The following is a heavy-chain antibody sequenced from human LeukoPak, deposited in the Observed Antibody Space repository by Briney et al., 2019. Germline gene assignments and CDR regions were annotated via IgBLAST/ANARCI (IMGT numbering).Heavy chain of an antibody. CDR2: IYSDNT. D-gene: IGHD3-9*01. V-gene: IGHV3-53*01. CDR1: GFTVSSNS. Sequence: GGSLRLSCTVSGFTVSSNSMSWVRQAPGKGLEWVSFIYSDNTHYSDSVKGRFTISRDNSKNTLYLQMNSLRAEDTAVYYCAKDLSIFSYYFDYWGQGTLVTVSS. J-gene: IGHJ4*02. CDR3: AKDLSIFSYYFDY.